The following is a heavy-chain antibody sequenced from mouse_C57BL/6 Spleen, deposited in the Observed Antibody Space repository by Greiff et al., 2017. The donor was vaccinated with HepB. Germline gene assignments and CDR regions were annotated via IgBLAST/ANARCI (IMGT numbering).Heavy chain of an antibody. V-gene: IGHV1-55*01. Sequence: VQLHQSGAELVKPGASVKMSCKASGYTFTSYWITWVKQRPGQGLEWIGDIYPGSGSTNYNEKFKSKATLTVDTSSSTAYMQLSSLTSEDSAVYYCARSTGGYFDVWGTGTTVTVSS. CDR2: IYPGSGST. D-gene: IGHD4-1*02. CDR3: ARSTGGYFDV. J-gene: IGHJ1*03. CDR1: GYTFTSYW.